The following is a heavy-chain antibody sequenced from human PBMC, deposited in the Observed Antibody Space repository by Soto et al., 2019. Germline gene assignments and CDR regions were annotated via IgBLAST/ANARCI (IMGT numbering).Heavy chain of an antibody. CDR3: ATLEGIAVAGHNCFDP. J-gene: IGHJ5*02. CDR1: GYTLTELS. Sequence: ASVKVSCKVSGYTLTELSMHWVRQAPGKGLEWMGGFDPEDGETIYAQKFQGRVTMTEDTSTDTAYMELSSLRSEDTAVYYCATLEGIAVAGHNCFDPWGQGTLVTVSS. V-gene: IGHV1-24*01. CDR2: FDPEDGET. D-gene: IGHD6-19*01.